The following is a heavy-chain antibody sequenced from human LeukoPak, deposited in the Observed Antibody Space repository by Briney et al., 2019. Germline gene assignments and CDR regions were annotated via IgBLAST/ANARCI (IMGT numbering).Heavy chain of an antibody. CDR1: GFTFSNYG. CDR2: IDSQGSTT. J-gene: IGHJ4*02. V-gene: IGHV3-74*01. Sequence: GGSLRLSCAASGFTFSNYGMNWVRQAPGKGLVWVSRIDSQGSTTSYADSVKGRFTISRDNAKNTLFLQMNSLKAEDTAVYYCLRSVSGNYGLFDFWGQGSLVTVSS. CDR3: LRSVSGNYGLFDF. D-gene: IGHD1-26*01.